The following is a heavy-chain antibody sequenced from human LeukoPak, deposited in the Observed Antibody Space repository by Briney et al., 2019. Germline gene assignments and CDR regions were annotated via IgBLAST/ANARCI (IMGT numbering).Heavy chain of an antibody. D-gene: IGHD3-16*02. V-gene: IGHV3-7*03. CDR1: GFTFSSYW. Sequence: GGSLRLSCAASGFTFSSYWMSWVRQAPGKGLEGVANIKQDGSEKYYVDSVKGRFTISRDNAKNSLYLQMNSLRAEDTALYYCAKDINPTLYYFDDWGQGTLVTVSS. CDR3: AKDINPTLYYFDD. CDR2: IKQDGSEK. J-gene: IGHJ4*02.